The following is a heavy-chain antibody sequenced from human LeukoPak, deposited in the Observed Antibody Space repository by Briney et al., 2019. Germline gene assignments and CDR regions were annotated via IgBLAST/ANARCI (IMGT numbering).Heavy chain of an antibody. D-gene: IGHD2-15*01. Sequence: SETLSLTCAVYGGSFSGYYWSRIRPPPGRGLERIGEINHSGSTNYNPSLKSRVTISGDTSKNQFSLKLISVTAADTAVYYCARGSTVVVVAATPDGFDPWGQGTLVTVSS. V-gene: IGHV4-34*01. J-gene: IGHJ5*02. CDR3: ARGSTVVVVAATPDGFDP. CDR1: GGSFSGYY. CDR2: INHSGST.